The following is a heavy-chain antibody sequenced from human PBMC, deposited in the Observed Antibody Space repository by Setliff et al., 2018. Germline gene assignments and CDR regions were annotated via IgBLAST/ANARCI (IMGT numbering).Heavy chain of an antibody. V-gene: IGHV1-69*13. CDR3: ARRPRAVYGSGRRNWFLDY. CDR1: GGTFSTYA. J-gene: IGHJ4*02. Sequence: GASVKVSCKASGGTFSTYAVNWVRQAPGQGLEWMGGIVPVFGTRNYAQKFQGRVTFTADDSATTTYMELSSLTSEDTAIYYCARRPRAVYGSGRRNWFLDYWGQGTLVTVSS. CDR2: IVPVFGTR. D-gene: IGHD3-10*01.